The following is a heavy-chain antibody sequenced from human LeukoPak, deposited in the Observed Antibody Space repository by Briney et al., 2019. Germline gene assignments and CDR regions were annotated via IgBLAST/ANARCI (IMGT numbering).Heavy chain of an antibody. CDR3: ARMRWFGVAYYFDY. V-gene: IGHV3-74*03. J-gene: IGHJ4*02. D-gene: IGHD3-10*01. CDR2: ITSDGSST. CDR1: GFTFSSTW. Sequence: GGSLRLSCAASGFTFSSTWMHWVRQPPGKGLVWVARITSDGSSTTYAESVKGRFTISRDNAKNTLYLQINSLRAEDTAVYYCARMRWFGVAYYFDYWGLGTLVTVSS.